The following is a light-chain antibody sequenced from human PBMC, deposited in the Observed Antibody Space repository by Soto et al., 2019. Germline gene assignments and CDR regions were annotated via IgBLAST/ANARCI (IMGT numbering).Light chain of an antibody. V-gene: IGKV3-20*01. CDR1: QSVDIN. Sequence: EIVMTQSPVTLSASPGERVTLSCRASQSVDINLAWYQQKPGQAPRLLIYDASSRATGIPDRFSGGGSGTDFTLTISRLEPEDFAVYYCQQFSSYPLTFGGGTKVDIK. CDR2: DAS. J-gene: IGKJ4*01. CDR3: QQFSSYPLT.